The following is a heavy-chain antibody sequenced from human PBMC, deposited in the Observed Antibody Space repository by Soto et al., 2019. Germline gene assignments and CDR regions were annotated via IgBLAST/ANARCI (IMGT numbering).Heavy chain of an antibody. CDR3: AKDKVDYVVFTAYPGCDS. D-gene: IGHD3-16*01. CDR1: GFTFRTHG. V-gene: IGHV3-23*01. Sequence: EVQVLESGGGLVQPGGSLRLSCAVSGFTFRTHGMSWVRQAPGKGLERVSGISGSGSGAHYAESVKGRFTSSRDNSKNALYLQMLSLRADGTAVYYCAKDKVDYVVFTAYPGCDSWCQGTLVTVSS. CDR2: ISGSGSGA. J-gene: IGHJ5*01.